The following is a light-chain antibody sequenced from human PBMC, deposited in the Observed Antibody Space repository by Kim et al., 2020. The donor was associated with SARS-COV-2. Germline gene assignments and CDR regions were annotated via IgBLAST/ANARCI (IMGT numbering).Light chain of an antibody. J-gene: IGLJ2*01. CDR2: EAN. Sequence: GKRGTHPCPPSGGSIASSNVQGYQQRPGSSPTTVIYEANQRPSGAPVRFSGSIDTSSNSASLTVSGLKTEDEAYYYCQSYDTANQVFGGGTQLTVL. V-gene: IGLV6-57*01. CDR3: QSYDTANQV. CDR1: GGSIASSN.